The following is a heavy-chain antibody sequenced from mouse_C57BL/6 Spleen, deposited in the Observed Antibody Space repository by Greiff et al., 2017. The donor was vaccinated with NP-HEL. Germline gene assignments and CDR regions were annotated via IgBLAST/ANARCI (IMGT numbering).Heavy chain of an antibody. D-gene: IGHD3-3*01. V-gene: IGHV14-4*01. CDR1: GFNIKDDY. CDR2: IDPENGDT. CDR3: TTRDEDAMDY. Sequence: VQLQQSGAELVRPGASVKLSCTASGFNIKDDYMHWVKQRPEQGLEWIGWIDPENGDTEYASKFQGKATITADTSSNTAYLQLSSLTSEDTAVYYCTTRDEDAMDYWGQGTSVTVSS. J-gene: IGHJ4*01.